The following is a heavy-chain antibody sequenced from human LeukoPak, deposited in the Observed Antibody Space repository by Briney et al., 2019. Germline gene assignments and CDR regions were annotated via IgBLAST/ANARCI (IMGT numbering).Heavy chain of an antibody. V-gene: IGHV3-7*01. CDR3: ASPLWFGELPDAFDI. D-gene: IGHD3-10*01. Sequence: GGSLRLSCAASGFTFSSYWMSWVRQAPGKGLEWVANIKQDGSEKYYVDSVKGRFTISRDNAKNSLYLQMNSLRAEDTAVYYCASPLWFGELPDAFDIWGQGTMVTVSS. CDR2: IKQDGSEK. CDR1: GFTFSSYW. J-gene: IGHJ3*02.